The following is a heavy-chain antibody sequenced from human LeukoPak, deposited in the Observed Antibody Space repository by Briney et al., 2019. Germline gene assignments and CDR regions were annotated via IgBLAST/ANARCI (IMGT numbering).Heavy chain of an antibody. CDR3: AREGYSSSWYVGYYYYMDV. Sequence: TSVKVSCKASGYTFTSYYMHWVRQAPGQGLEWMGWINPNSGGTNYAQKFQGRVTMTRDTSISTAYMELSRLRSDDTAVYYCAREGYSSSWYVGYYYYMDVWGKGTTVTVSS. D-gene: IGHD6-13*01. CDR2: INPNSGGT. CDR1: GYTFTSYY. J-gene: IGHJ6*03. V-gene: IGHV1-2*02.